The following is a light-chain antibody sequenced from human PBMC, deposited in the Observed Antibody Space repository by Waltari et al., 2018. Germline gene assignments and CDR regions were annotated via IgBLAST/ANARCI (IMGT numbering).Light chain of an antibody. CDR2: EGT. Sequence: QSALTQPASVSGSPGQSITISCTGTTSDIGNHDYFSWYQQHPGKAPKLLIYEGTNRPSGVSTRFSGSKSGSTASLTISGLQADDEAHYYCSSYTGSSTLLVFGGGIDLAVL. CDR3: SSYTGSSTLLV. V-gene: IGLV2-14*01. J-gene: IGLJ2*01. CDR1: TSDIGNHDY.